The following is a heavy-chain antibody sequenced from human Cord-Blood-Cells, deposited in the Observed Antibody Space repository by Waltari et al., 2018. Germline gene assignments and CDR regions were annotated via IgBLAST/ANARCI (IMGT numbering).Heavy chain of an antibody. V-gene: IGHV4-34*01. CDR2: INHSGST. J-gene: IGHJ4*02. CDR3: ARGQLGRPGY. CDR1: GGSFSGYY. Sequence: QVQLQQWGEGLLKPSETLSLTCAVYGGSFSGYYWSWIRQPPGKGLEWIGEINHSGSTNYNPSLKSRVTISVDTSKNQFSLKLSSVTAADTAVYYCARGQLGRPGYWGQGTLVTVSS. D-gene: IGHD1-1*01.